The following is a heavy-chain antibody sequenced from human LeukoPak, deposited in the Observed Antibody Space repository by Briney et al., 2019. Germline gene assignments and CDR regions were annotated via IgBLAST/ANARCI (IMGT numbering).Heavy chain of an antibody. CDR2: ISGSGGST. V-gene: IGHV3-23*01. CDR3: AKDLLGEGGYFDY. D-gene: IGHD2-15*01. J-gene: IGHJ4*02. Sequence: PGGSLRLSCAASGFTFSSYPMSWVRQAPGKGLEWVSAISGSGGSTYYADSVKGRFTISRDNSKNTLYLQMNSLRAEDTAVYYCAKDLLGEGGYFDYWGQGTLVTVSS. CDR1: GFTFSSYP.